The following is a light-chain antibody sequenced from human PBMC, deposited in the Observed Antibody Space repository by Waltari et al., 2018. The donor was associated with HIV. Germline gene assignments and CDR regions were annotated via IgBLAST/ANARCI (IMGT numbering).Light chain of an antibody. V-gene: IGLV2-14*01. CDR3: SSYTSSTTLGV. CDR2: EVS. Sequence: QSALTQPASVSGSPGQSITISCTGTSSDVGVYNYVSWYQLHPGKAPKLIIYEVSNRPSVLSTRFSGSKSGNTASLTISRLQTEDEADYYCSSYTSSTTLGVFGGGTKLTVL. CDR1: SSDVGVYNY. J-gene: IGLJ3*02.